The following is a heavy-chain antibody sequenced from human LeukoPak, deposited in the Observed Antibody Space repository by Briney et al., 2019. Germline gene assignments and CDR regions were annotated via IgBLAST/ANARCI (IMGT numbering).Heavy chain of an antibody. Sequence: GGSLRLSCAASGFTFSSYWMHWVRQTPEKGLVWVSRIDTDGSSTIYADSVKGRFTISRDNAKNTLFLQMSSLRAEDTAVYYCTRGYVGIDYWGQGTLVTVSS. CDR3: TRGYVGIDY. D-gene: IGHD5-12*01. CDR1: GFTFSSYW. J-gene: IGHJ4*02. CDR2: IDTDGSST. V-gene: IGHV3-74*01.